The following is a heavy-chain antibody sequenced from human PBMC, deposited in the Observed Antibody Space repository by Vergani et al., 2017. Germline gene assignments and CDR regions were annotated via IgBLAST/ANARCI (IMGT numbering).Heavy chain of an antibody. CDR3: ARDLANSSCWYWDNWFDH. Sequence: VQLVESGGGVVQPGRSLRLSCAASGFTFSSYAMHWVRQAPGKGLEWVAVISNDGSNKYYADSVKGRFTISRDNSKNTLYLQMDSLRAEDTVVYYCARDLANSSCWYWDNWFDHWGQGTLVTVSS. CDR2: ISNDGSNK. V-gene: IGHV3-30-3*01. J-gene: IGHJ5*02. CDR1: GFTFSSYA. D-gene: IGHD6-19*01.